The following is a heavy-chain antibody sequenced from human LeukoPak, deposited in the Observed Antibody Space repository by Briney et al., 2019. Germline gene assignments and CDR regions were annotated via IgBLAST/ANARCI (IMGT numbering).Heavy chain of an antibody. CDR3: ARGSGYYDTGSFSFVDN. J-gene: IGHJ4*02. CDR2: TYYRTQWFI. Sequence: SQTLSLTCAISGDSVSSDSAAWNWIRQSPSRGLKWLGRTYYRTQWFIDYAVSVKTRITIKSDASRNQFSLELNSVTPDDTGVYYGARGSGYYDTGSFSFVDNWGQGTLVTVSS. CDR1: GDSVSSDSAA. D-gene: IGHD3-22*01. V-gene: IGHV6-1*01.